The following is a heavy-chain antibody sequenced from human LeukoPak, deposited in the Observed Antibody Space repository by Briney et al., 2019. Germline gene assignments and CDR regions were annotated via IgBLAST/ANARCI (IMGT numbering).Heavy chain of an antibody. V-gene: IGHV3-48*01. CDR3: ARDRRHPLNWNYGNWFDP. J-gene: IGHJ5*02. Sequence: SGGSLRLSCAASGFTFSSYRMNWVRQAPGKGLEWVSYISSSSNTIYYADSVKGRFTISRDNAKNSLYLQMNSLRAEDTAVYYCARDRRHPLNWNYGNWFDPWGQGTLVTVSS. CDR1: GFTFSSYR. CDR2: ISSSSNTI. D-gene: IGHD1-7*01.